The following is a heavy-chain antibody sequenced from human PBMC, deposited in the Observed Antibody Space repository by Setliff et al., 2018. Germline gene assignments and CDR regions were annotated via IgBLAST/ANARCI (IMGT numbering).Heavy chain of an antibody. CDR3: RVWVDMIEVDS. CDR2: INHSGSP. V-gene: IGHV4-34*01. J-gene: IGHJ4*02. D-gene: IGHD3-22*01. Sequence: PSETLSLTCAVYGASFSGSYCSWIRQSPGKGLEWIGEINHTGSPNWIGEINHSGSPNYNPSLKSRVTMSVDTSKNQFSLKLTSVTAAGTAVYYCRVWVDMIEVDSRAQGTLVTVSS. CDR1: GASFSGSY.